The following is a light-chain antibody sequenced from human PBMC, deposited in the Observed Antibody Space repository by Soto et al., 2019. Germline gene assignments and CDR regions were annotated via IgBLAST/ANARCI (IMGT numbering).Light chain of an antibody. CDR3: AAWDDSLNGLV. Sequence: QSARTQPPSASGTPGQRVTISCSGSSSNIGSNTVNWYQQLPKTAPKLLIYSNNQRPSGVPDRFSGSKSGTSASLAISGLQSEDEADFYCAAWDDSLNGLVFGGGTKLTVL. CDR2: SNN. CDR1: SSNIGSNT. V-gene: IGLV1-44*01. J-gene: IGLJ2*01.